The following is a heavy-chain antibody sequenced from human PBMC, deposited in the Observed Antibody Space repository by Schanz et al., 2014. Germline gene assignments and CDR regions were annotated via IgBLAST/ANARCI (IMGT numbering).Heavy chain of an antibody. J-gene: IGHJ5*02. V-gene: IGHV3-64*04. CDR3: ARGRVLES. D-gene: IGHD1-1*01. CDR2: ISNNGDST. Sequence: VQLVESGGDLVQPGGSLRLSCSASGFTFSTFAMHWVRQAPGKGLEYISAISNNGDSTYYADSVKGRFTISRDNSKNSLFLQMNSLRPEDTAVYYCARGRVLESWGQGTLVTVSP. CDR1: GFTFSTFA.